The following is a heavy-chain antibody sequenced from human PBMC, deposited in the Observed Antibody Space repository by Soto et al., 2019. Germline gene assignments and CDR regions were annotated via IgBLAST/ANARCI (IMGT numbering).Heavy chain of an antibody. Sequence: ASVKVACKASRYTFPGYYIHWVRRATGQGLEWMGWMNPGSGHTGYAQKFQGRVTMTRDISIATAYMELSSLRSDDTAIYYCARMETFGSLNWFDPWGQGTLVTVSS. CDR1: RYTFPGYY. CDR2: MNPGSGHT. D-gene: IGHD3-16*01. CDR3: ARMETFGSLNWFDP. J-gene: IGHJ5*02. V-gene: IGHV1-8*02.